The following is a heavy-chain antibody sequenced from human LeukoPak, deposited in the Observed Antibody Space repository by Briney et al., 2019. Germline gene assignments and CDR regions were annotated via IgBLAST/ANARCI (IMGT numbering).Heavy chain of an antibody. CDR3: AREAPGSYANDY. D-gene: IGHD5-18*01. J-gene: IGHJ4*02. Sequence: ASVKVSCKASGYTFTGYYMHWVRQAPGQGLEWMGWINPNSGGTNYARKFQGRVTMTRDTSISTAYMELSRLRSDDTAVYYCAREAPGSYANDYWGQGTLVTVSS. V-gene: IGHV1-2*02. CDR2: INPNSGGT. CDR1: GYTFTGYY.